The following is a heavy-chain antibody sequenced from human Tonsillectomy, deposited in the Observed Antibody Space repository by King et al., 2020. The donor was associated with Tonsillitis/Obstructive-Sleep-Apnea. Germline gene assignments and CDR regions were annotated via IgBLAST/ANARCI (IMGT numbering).Heavy chain of an antibody. Sequence: VQLVESGGGVVQPGRSLTLSCAASGFTFSSYAMHWVRQAPGKGLEWVAVISYDGSNKYYADSVKGRFTISRDNSKNTLYLQMNSLRAEDTAVYYCARVEYYDFWSGYYTGADYWGQGTLVTVSS. V-gene: IGHV3-30*01. CDR2: ISYDGSNK. J-gene: IGHJ4*02. CDR3: ARVEYYDFWSGYYTGADY. D-gene: IGHD3-3*01. CDR1: GFTFSSYA.